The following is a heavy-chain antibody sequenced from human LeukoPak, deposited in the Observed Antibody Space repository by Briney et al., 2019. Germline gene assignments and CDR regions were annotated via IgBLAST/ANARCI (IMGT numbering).Heavy chain of an antibody. J-gene: IGHJ4*02. D-gene: IGHD2-15*01. CDR2: INPNSDGT. Sequence: ASVKVSCKASGYTFSGYYMHWVRQAPGQGLEWMGWINPNSDGTNYAQKFQGRVTMTSDTSISTAYMELSRLRSDDTAVYYCARDGLYCSGDSCYPYYFDSWGQGTLVTVSS. CDR1: GYTFSGYY. CDR3: ARDGLYCSGDSCYPYYFDS. V-gene: IGHV1-2*02.